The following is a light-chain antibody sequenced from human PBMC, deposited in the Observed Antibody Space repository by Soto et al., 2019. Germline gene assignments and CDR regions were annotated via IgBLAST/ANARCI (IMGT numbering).Light chain of an antibody. CDR2: DVS. CDR1: SSDVGGYNY. V-gene: IGLV2-14*01. CDR3: SSYTSSSTLYYV. Sequence: QSALTQPASVSGSPGQSITISCTGTSSDVGGYNYVSWYQQHPGKAPKPMIYDVSNRPSGVSNRFSGSKSGNTASLTISGLQAGDEADYYCSSYTSSSTLYYVFGTGTKVTV. J-gene: IGLJ1*01.